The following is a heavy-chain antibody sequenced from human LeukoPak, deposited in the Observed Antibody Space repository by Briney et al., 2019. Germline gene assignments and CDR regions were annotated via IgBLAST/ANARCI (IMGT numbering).Heavy chain of an antibody. CDR2: IKQDGSET. Sequence: GGSLRLSCAASGFTFSTYWMSCVRQAPRKGLEWVANIKQDGSETYYVDSVKGRFTISRDNAKNSLYLQMNSLRAEDTAVYYCARDSGSYAFDIWGQGTMVTVSS. D-gene: IGHD1-26*01. V-gene: IGHV3-7*04. CDR1: GFTFSTYW. J-gene: IGHJ3*02. CDR3: ARDSGSYAFDI.